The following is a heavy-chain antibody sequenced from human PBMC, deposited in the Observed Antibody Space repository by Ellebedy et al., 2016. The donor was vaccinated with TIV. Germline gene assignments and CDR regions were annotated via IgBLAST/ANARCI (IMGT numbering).Heavy chain of an antibody. CDR2: ISGSGGST. CDR1: GFTFSSYA. CDR3: AKDRRVISGPQNGMDV. D-gene: IGHD2-21*01. Sequence: GESLKISXAASGFTFSSYAMSWVRQAPGKGLEWVSAISGSGGSTYYADSVKGRFTISRDNSKNTLYLQMNSLRAEDTAVYYCAKDRRVISGPQNGMDVWGQGTTVTVSS. J-gene: IGHJ6*02. V-gene: IGHV3-23*01.